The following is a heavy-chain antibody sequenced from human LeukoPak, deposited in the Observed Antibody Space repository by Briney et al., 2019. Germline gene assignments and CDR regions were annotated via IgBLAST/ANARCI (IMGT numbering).Heavy chain of an antibody. J-gene: IGHJ4*02. CDR3: AKDKYSPFDY. CDR1: GFTLSSYA. V-gene: IGHV3-30*02. Sequence: GGSLRLSCVVSGFTLSSYAMSWVRQAPGKGLEWVAFIRYDGSIKYYADSVKGRFTISRDNSKDTLYLQMNSLRAEDTAVYYCAKDKYSPFDYWGQGTLVTVSS. D-gene: IGHD5-18*01. CDR2: IRYDGSIK.